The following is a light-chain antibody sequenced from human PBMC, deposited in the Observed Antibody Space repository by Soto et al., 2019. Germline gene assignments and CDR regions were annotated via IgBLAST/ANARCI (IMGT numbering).Light chain of an antibody. J-gene: IGLJ1*01. V-gene: IGLV1-44*01. CDR3: AAWDDSLNGSYV. CDR1: SSKIGSNT. Sequence: QSVLTQPPSASGTPGQRVTISCSGSSSKIGSNTVNWYQQLPGTAPKLLIYSNNQRPSGVPDRFSGSKSGTSASLAISGLQSEDEADYYCAAWDDSLNGSYVFGTGTKSPS. CDR2: SNN.